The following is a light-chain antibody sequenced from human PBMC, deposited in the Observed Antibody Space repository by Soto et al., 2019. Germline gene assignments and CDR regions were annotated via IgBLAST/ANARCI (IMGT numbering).Light chain of an antibody. CDR1: QSVSSSY. J-gene: IGKJ4*01. CDR2: GAS. V-gene: IGKV3-20*01. Sequence: EIVLTQSPGTLPLSPGERATLSCRASQSVSSSYLAWYQQKPGQAPRLLIYGASSRATGIPDRLSGSGSGTDFTLTISRLEPEDFAVYYCHQYDSSPLTFGGGTKVEIK. CDR3: HQYDSSPLT.